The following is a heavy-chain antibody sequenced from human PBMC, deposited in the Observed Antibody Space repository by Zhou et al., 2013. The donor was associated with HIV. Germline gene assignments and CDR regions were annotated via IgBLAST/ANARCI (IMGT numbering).Heavy chain of an antibody. J-gene: IGHJ4*02. D-gene: IGHD3-10*01. CDR1: SGSISSHY. V-gene: IGHV4-59*11. Sequence: QVQLQESGPGLVKPWETLSLTCTVSSGSISSHYWTWIRQTPEKGLEWIGYVYDSGSTNYNPSLKSRVTMSIDTSKNQFSLKLTYVTAADTAVYYCVNYNRQSGTYYFDYWGQGILVTVSS. CDR2: VYDSGST. CDR3: VNYNRQSGTYYFDY.